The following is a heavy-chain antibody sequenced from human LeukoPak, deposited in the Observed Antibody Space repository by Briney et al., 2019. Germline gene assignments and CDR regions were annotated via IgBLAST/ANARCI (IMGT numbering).Heavy chain of an antibody. CDR3: AKAPASPLLWFGDCYFDS. D-gene: IGHD3-10*01. CDR2: INAGNGNT. CDR1: GYTLSNYA. J-gene: IGHJ4*02. Sequence: ASVKVSCKASGYTLSNYAMHWVRQAPGQRLEWMGWINAGNGNTKYSQKFQGRVTITSDTSASTAYMELSSLRFEDTAVYYCAKAPASPLLWFGDCYFDSGGQGTLVTVSS. V-gene: IGHV1-3*01.